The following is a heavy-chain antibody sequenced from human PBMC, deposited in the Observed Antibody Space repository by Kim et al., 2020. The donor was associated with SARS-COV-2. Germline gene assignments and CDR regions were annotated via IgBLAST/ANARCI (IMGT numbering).Heavy chain of an antibody. V-gene: IGHV1-3*01. J-gene: IGHJ4*02. D-gene: IGHD1-1*01. Sequence: EFKGRITITRDTSATTAYMELSSLGSEDTAVYYCARDGTTRNGGYYFDYWGQGALVTVSS. CDR3: ARDGTTRNGGYYFDY.